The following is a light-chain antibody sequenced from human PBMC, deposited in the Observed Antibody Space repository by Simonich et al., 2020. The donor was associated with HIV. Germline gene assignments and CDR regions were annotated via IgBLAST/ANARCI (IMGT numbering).Light chain of an antibody. V-gene: IGLV2-23*01. CDR3: CSYAGSSTWV. CDR1: NSDVGSYNL. Sequence: QSALTQPPSASGSPGQSVTISCTGTNSDVGSYNLVSWYQQHPGKAPKLMIYEGSKRPSGVSNRFSGSKSGNTASLTISGLQAEDEADYYCCSYAGSSTWVFGGGTKLTVL. J-gene: IGLJ2*01. CDR2: EGS.